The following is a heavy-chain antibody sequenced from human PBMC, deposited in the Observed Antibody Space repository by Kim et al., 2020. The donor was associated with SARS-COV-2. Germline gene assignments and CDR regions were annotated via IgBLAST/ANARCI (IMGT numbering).Heavy chain of an antibody. J-gene: IGHJ4*02. V-gene: IGHV4-34*01. D-gene: IGHD3-10*01. CDR1: GGSFSGYY. CDR2: INHSGST. Sequence: SETLSLTCAVYGGSFSGYYWSWIRQPPGKGLEWIGEINHSGSTNYNPSLKSRVTISVDTSKNQFSLKLSSVTAADTAVYYCARELTMVRGVIDYWGQGTLVTVSS. CDR3: ARELTMVRGVIDY.